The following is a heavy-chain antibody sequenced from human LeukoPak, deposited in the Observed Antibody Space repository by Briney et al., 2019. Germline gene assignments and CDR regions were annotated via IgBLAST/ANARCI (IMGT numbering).Heavy chain of an antibody. Sequence: ASVKVSCKASGYTFTSYGISWVRQAPGQGLEWMGWISAYNGNTNYAQKLQGRVTMTTDTSTSTAYMELRSLRSDDTAVYYCARVAFLTGYYHFDYWGQGTLVTVSS. CDR2: ISAYNGNT. CDR3: ARVAFLTGYYHFDY. CDR1: GYTFTSYG. D-gene: IGHD3-9*01. J-gene: IGHJ4*02. V-gene: IGHV1-18*01.